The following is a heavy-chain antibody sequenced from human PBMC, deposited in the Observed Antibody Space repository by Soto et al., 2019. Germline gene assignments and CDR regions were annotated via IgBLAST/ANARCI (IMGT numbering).Heavy chain of an antibody. CDR1: GDSVSSNSAA. V-gene: IGHV6-1*01. Sequence: PSQTLPLTCAISGDSVSSNSAAWNWIRQSPSRGLEWLGRTYCRSEWYNDYAVSVKSRITINPDTSKNQFSLQLNSVTPEDTAVYYCARTHDSSGWPPPSFDYWGQGTLVTVSS. J-gene: IGHJ4*02. D-gene: IGHD6-19*01. CDR3: ARTHDSSGWPPPSFDY. CDR2: TYCRSEWYN.